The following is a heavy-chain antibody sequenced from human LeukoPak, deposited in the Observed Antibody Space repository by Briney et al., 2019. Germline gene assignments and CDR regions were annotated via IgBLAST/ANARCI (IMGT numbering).Heavy chain of an antibody. CDR1: GGSTSSYY. Sequence: PSETLSLTSTVSGGSTSSYYRSWIRQPPGEGLEWIGYFYYSGSTNYNPSLKSRVTISVDTSKNQFSLKLGSVTAADTAVYYCARGPDIVVVAAAKGPGWFDPWGQGTLVTVSS. J-gene: IGHJ5*02. D-gene: IGHD2-15*01. CDR3: ARGPDIVVVAAAKGPGWFDP. CDR2: FYYSGST. V-gene: IGHV4-59*01.